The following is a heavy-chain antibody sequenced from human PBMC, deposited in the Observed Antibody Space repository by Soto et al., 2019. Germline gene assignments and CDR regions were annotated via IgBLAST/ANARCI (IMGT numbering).Heavy chain of an antibody. V-gene: IGHV3-48*02. CDR1: GFTFSSYS. D-gene: IGHD1-26*01. Sequence: EVPLVESGGGLVQPGGSLRLSCAASGFTFSSYSMNWVRQAPGKGLEWVSYISSSSTTIYYADSVKGRFTISRDNAKTSLYLQMHSLRDADTAVYYCARDWLSSGSYFHYWGQGTLFTVSS. CDR3: ARDWLSSGSYFHY. CDR2: ISSSSTTI. J-gene: IGHJ4*02.